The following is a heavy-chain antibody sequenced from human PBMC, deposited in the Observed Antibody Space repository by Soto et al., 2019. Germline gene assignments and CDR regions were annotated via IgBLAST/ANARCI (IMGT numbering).Heavy chain of an antibody. Sequence: QVQLVQSGAEVKKPGASVKVSCKVSGYTLTELSMHWVRQAPGKGLEWMGGFDPEDGETRYAQKFQGRVTMTEDTSTDTAYMELSSLRSEDTAVYYCATSNPVYVQCLCYYYYGMDVWGHGSTVTVS. J-gene: IGHJ6*02. V-gene: IGHV1-24*01. CDR2: FDPEDGET. CDR3: ATSNPVYVQCLCYYYYGMDV. CDR1: GYTLTELS. D-gene: IGHD1-20*01.